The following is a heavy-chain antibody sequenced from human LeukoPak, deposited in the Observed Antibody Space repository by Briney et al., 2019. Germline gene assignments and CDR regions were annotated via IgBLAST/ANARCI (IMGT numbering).Heavy chain of an antibody. CDR3: ARDRSPPFDY. J-gene: IGHJ4*02. V-gene: IGHV4-39*02. CDR1: GGSISSSSYY. Sequence: MSSETLSLTCTVSGGSISSSSYYWGWIRQPPGKGLEWIGSIYYSGSTYYNPSLKSQVTISVDTSKNQFSLKLSSVTAADTAVYYCARDRSPPFDYWGQGTLVTVSS. CDR2: IYYSGST.